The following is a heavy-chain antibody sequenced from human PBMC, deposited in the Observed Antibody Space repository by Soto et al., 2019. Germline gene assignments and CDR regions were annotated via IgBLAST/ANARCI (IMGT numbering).Heavy chain of an antibody. CDR1: CYSSCNTNYH. D-gene: IGHD2-8*01. Sequence: PSHTLSLTCTVSCYSSCNTNYHLGLTRQPPGKRPHLIGTVYSNGHTYHNPSLNSRLAMAVDTSKNQFWMGLISVTDADTAVYFGAYFTNRRPGGSWGQGTLVTV. CDR2: VYSNGHT. V-gene: IGHV4-39*01. J-gene: IGHJ4*02. CDR3: AYFTNRRPGGS.